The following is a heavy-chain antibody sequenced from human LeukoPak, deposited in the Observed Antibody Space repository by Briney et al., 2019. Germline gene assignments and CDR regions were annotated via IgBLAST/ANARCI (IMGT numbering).Heavy chain of an antibody. Sequence: SETLSLTCAVYGGSFSGYYWSWIRQPPGKGLEWIGEINHSGGTKYNPSLKSRVTISVDTSKNQFSLKLSSVTAADTAMYYCARVKGPGGYYYYYYMDVWGKGTTVTVSS. CDR1: GGSFSGYY. CDR2: INHSGGT. D-gene: IGHD3-16*01. CDR3: ARVKGPGGYYYYYYMDV. J-gene: IGHJ6*03. V-gene: IGHV4-34*01.